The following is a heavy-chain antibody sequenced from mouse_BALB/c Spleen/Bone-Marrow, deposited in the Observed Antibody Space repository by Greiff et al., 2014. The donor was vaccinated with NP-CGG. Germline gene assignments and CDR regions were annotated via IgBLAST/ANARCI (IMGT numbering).Heavy chain of an antibody. CDR3: ARITTATGAMDC. V-gene: IGHV2-9*02. Sequence: QVQLKESGPGLVAPSQGLSITCTVSGFSLTNYGVHWVRQPPGKGLEWLGVIWADGSTNYNSALMSRLSISKGNSKSQVFFKMNSLQTDDTAMYYCARITTATGAMDCWGQGTSVTVSS. J-gene: IGHJ4*01. D-gene: IGHD1-2*01. CDR2: IWADGST. CDR1: GFSLTNYG.